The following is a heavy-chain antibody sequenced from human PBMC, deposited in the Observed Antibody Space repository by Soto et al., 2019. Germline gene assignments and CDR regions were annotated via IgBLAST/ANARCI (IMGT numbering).Heavy chain of an antibody. CDR2: INHSGST. Sequence: QVQLQQWGAGLLKPSETLSLTCAVYGGSFSGYYWSWIRQPPGKGLEWIGEINHSGSTNYNPSLMSRVTISGDASKNPFSLKLSSVTAADTAVYYCAGGYCSSTSCYAPLNWFDPWGQGTLVTVSS. J-gene: IGHJ5*02. CDR3: AGGYCSSTSCYAPLNWFDP. D-gene: IGHD2-2*01. V-gene: IGHV4-34*01. CDR1: GGSFSGYY.